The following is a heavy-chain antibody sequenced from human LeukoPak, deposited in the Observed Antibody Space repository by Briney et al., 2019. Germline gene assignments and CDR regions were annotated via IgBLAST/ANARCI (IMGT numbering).Heavy chain of an antibody. CDR2: INHSGST. CDR1: GGSFSGYY. D-gene: IGHD3-10*01. Sequence: SETLSLTCAVYGGSFSGYYWSWIRQPPGKGLEWIGEINHSGSTNYNPSLKSRVTISVDTSKNQFSLKLSPVTAADTAVYYCARGRSYGSGSYYAREIPGPFDYWGQGTLVTVSS. V-gene: IGHV4-34*01. CDR3: ARGRSYGSGSYYAREIPGPFDY. J-gene: IGHJ4*02.